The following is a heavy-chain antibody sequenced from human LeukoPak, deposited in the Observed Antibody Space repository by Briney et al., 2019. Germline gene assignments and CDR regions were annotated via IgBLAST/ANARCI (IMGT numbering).Heavy chain of an antibody. CDR3: ARAEGYSSMWYYSYYYYGMDV. CDR1: GYTFTGYY. J-gene: IGHJ6*02. CDR2: INPNSGGT. D-gene: IGHD6-13*01. Sequence: ASVKVSCKVSGYTFTGYYMHWVRQAPGQGLEWMGWINPNSGGTNYAQKFQGRVTMTRDTSISTAYLELSRLRSDDTAVYYCARAEGYSSMWYYSYYYYGMDVWGQGTTVTVSS. V-gene: IGHV1-2*02.